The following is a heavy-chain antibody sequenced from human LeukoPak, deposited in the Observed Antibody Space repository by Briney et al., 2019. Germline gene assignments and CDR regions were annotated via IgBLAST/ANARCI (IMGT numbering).Heavy chain of an antibody. J-gene: IGHJ1*01. D-gene: IGHD3-22*01. Sequence: SETLSLTCTVSGGSISSYYWSWIRQPAGKGLEWIGRIYTSGSTNYNPSLKSRVTISVDTSKNQFSLKLSSATAADTALYYCAKDIYYYDSRGYFQHWGQGTLVTVSS. V-gene: IGHV4-4*07. CDR1: GGSISSYY. CDR2: IYTSGST. CDR3: AKDIYYYDSRGYFQH.